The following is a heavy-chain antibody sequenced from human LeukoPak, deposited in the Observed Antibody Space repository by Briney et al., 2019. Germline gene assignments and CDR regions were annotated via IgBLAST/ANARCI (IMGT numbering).Heavy chain of an antibody. D-gene: IGHD3-10*01. J-gene: IGHJ6*02. V-gene: IGHV3-30*03. CDR2: ISYDGSNK. Sequence: GGSLRLSCAASGFTFSNAWMRWVRQAPGKGLEWVAVISYDGSNKYYADSVKGRFTISRDNSKNTLYLQMNSLRAEDTAVYYWAREGTMVRALHCMAVWGQGTTVTVSS. CDR1: GFTFSNAW. CDR3: AREGTMVRALHCMAV.